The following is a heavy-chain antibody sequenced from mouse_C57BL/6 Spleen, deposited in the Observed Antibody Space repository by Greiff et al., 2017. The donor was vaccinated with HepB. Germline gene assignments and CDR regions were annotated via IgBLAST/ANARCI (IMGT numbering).Heavy chain of an antibody. CDR3: ARRGLQRYFDV. V-gene: IGHV1-42*01. J-gene: IGHJ1*03. CDR1: GYSFTGYY. CDR2: INPSTGGT. D-gene: IGHD3-1*01. Sequence: VQLQQSGPELVKPGALVKISCKASGYSFTGYYMNWVKQSPEKSLEWIGEINPSTGGTTYNQKFKAKATLTVDKSSSTAYMQLKSLTSEDSAVYYCARRGLQRYFDVWGTGTTVTVSS.